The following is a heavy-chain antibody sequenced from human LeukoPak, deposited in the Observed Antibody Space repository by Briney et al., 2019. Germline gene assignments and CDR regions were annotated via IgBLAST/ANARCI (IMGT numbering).Heavy chain of an antibody. Sequence: SETLSLTCTVSGGSINSDTYYWGWIRQPPGKGREWIGSILYSGSTYYNPSFQSRVTISVDTSKNQFSLRLSSVTAADTAVYYCARGTPRYFDWLLVQGDAFDIWGQGTMVTVSS. V-gene: IGHV4-39*01. CDR3: ARGTPRYFDWLLVQGDAFDI. D-gene: IGHD3-9*01. CDR1: GGSINSDTYY. CDR2: ILYSGST. J-gene: IGHJ3*02.